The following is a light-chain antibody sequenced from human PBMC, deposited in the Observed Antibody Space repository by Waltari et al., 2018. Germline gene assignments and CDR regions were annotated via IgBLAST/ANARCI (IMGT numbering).Light chain of an antibody. Sequence: EIVMTQSPATLSVSSGETATLSCRASQSVSSNVAWYQKKPGQAPRLLIYDASARATSVPARVRGSGSGTEFTLTISSLQSEDFAVYYCQQYNRWPPITFGQGTRLEIK. CDR2: DAS. CDR1: QSVSSN. V-gene: IGKV3-15*01. J-gene: IGKJ5*01. CDR3: QQYNRWPPIT.